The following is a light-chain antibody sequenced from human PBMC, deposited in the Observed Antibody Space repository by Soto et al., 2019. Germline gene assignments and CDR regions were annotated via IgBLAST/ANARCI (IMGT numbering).Light chain of an antibody. CDR2: SNS. V-gene: IGLV1-40*01. Sequence: QAVVTQPPSVSGAPGQRVTISCAGSSSNIGANYDVHWYQQLPRTAPKLVIFSNSLRPSGVPDRFSGSKSGTSASLAITGLQAEDEAEYYCQSYDSSLSAWVFGGGTKLTVL. CDR1: SSNIGANYD. J-gene: IGLJ3*02. CDR3: QSYDSSLSAWV.